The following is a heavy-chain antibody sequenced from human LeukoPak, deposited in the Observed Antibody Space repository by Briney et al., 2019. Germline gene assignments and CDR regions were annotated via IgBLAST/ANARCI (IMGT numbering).Heavy chain of an antibody. Sequence: PGGSLRLSCAASGFIFSNYWMSWVRQAPGKGLERVANIKEDGSLKYYEDSVRGRFTISRDNAENSVSLQMNSLRAEDTAVYYCAKDTYLPAVGTSVFDYWGQGTLVTVSS. V-gene: IGHV3-7*01. CDR3: AKDTYLPAVGTSVFDY. D-gene: IGHD2-2*01. CDR1: GFIFSNYW. CDR2: IKEDGSLK. J-gene: IGHJ4*02.